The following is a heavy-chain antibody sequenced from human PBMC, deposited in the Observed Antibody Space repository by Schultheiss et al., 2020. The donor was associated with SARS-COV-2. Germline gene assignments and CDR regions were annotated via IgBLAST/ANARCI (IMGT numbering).Heavy chain of an antibody. D-gene: IGHD2-2*01. Sequence: GSLRLSCTVSGGSVSSGSYYWSWIRQPPGKGLEWIGYIYYSGGTNYNPSLKSRVTISVDTSKNQFSLKLSSVTAADTAVYYCARVAISSSFQYQFDSWSQGTLVTVSS. J-gene: IGHJ4*02. CDR2: IYYSGGT. CDR3: ARVAISSSFQYQFDS. CDR1: GGSVSSGSYY. V-gene: IGHV4-61*01.